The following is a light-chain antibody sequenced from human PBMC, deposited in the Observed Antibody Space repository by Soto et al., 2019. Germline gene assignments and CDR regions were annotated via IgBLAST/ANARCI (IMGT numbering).Light chain of an antibody. V-gene: IGLV2-14*03. CDR3: CSYTSDLTPYV. CDR2: GVT. CDR1: SSDIGGHDD. J-gene: IGLJ1*01. Sequence: QSVLTQPASVSGSPGQSITISCTGTSSDIGGHDDVSWYQQHPGKVPKLLIYGVTDRPSGVSNRFSGSKSGNVASLTIPGLQAEDEADYYCCSYTSDLTPYVFGTGTKVTVL.